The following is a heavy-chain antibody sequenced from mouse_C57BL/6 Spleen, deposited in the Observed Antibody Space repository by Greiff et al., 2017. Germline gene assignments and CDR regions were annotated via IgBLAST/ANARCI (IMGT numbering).Heavy chain of an antibody. CDR2: IDPNSGGT. Sequence: QVQLQQPGAELVKPGASVKLSCKASGYTFTSYWMHWVKQRPGRGLEWIGRIDPNSGGTKYNEKFKSKATLTVDKPSSTAYMQLSSLTSEDSAVYYCARRGVITTVVARYVDVWGTGTTVTVSS. J-gene: IGHJ1*03. D-gene: IGHD1-1*01. CDR3: ARRGVITTVVARYVDV. CDR1: GYTFTSYW. V-gene: IGHV1-72*01.